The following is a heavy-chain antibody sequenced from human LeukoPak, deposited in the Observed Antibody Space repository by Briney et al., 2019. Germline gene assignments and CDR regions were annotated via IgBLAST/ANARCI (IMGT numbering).Heavy chain of an antibody. J-gene: IGHJ5*02. CDR2: IYYSGST. CDR1: GYSISSGYY. V-gene: IGHV4-38-2*02. Sequence: PSETLSLTCTVSGYSISSGYYWGWIRQPPGKGLEWIGSIYYSGSTYYNPSLKSRVTISVDTSKNQFSLKLSSVTAADTAVYYCARLKDWFDPWGQGTLVTVSS. CDR3: ARLKDWFDP.